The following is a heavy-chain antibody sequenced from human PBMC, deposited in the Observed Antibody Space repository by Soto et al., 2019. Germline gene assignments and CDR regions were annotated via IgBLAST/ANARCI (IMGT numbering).Heavy chain of an antibody. Sequence: GESLKISCKGSGYSFTSYRISWVRKMPGKGMEWMGRIDPSDSYTNYSPSFQRHVTISADKSISTSYLQWSSLQASDTAMYYCARSRSFPPYSSGHELNQDYWGQGNLVTGSS. CDR1: GYSFTSYR. V-gene: IGHV5-10-1*01. J-gene: IGHJ4*02. CDR3: ARSRSFPPYSSGHELNQDY. CDR2: IDPSDSYT. D-gene: IGHD6-19*01.